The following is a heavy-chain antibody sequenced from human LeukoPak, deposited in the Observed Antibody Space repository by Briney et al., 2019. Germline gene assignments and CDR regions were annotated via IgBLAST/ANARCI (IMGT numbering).Heavy chain of an antibody. V-gene: IGHV3-48*02. J-gene: IGHJ4*02. Sequence: GGSXRLSCAASGFTFSSYSMNWVRQXPGKGLEWVSYISISRTTIYYADSVRGRFTISTDNAKKLLFLQMNSLRDEDTAVYYCARDAGVERYFDYWGQGALVTVSS. D-gene: IGHD1-1*01. CDR3: ARDAGVERYFDY. CDR2: ISISRTTI. CDR1: GFTFSSYS.